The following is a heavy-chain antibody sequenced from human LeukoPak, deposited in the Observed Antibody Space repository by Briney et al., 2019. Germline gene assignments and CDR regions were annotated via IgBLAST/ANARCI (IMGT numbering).Heavy chain of an antibody. V-gene: IGHV1-18*01. CDR2: TSAYNGDT. Sequence: GASVTVSCKPSGYRFTNYGVHWVRQAPGQGLEWMGWTSAYNGDTKYGQKFQGRLTMTTDTSTSTAYLDVRSLRSEDTAVYYCARDLLQWQTNNWLAPWGQGTLVTVSS. D-gene: IGHD6-19*01. J-gene: IGHJ5*02. CDR3: ARDLLQWQTNNWLAP. CDR1: GYRFTNYG.